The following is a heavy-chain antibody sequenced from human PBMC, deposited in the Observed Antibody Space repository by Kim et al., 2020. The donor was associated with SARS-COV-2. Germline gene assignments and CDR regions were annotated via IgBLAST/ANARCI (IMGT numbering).Heavy chain of an antibody. V-gene: IGHV4-30-2*03. J-gene: IGHJ5*02. D-gene: IGHD2-8*02. Sequence: YYNPSLKSRGAISVDTSKNQFSLKLSSVTDATVYYCARHGCTGGVCYFDPWGQGTLVTVSS. CDR3: ARHGCTGGVCYFDP.